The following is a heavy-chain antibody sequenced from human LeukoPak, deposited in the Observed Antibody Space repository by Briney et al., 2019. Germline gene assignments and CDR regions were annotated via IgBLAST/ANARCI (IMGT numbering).Heavy chain of an antibody. CDR3: ARELGSSSPENFDY. Sequence: GASVKVSCKASGYTFTIYYMHWVRQAPGQGLEWMGWINPNSGGTNYAQKFQGRVTMTRDTSISTAYMELSRLRSDDTAVYYCARELGSSSPENFDYWGQGTLVTVSS. D-gene: IGHD6-13*01. CDR1: GYTFTIYY. V-gene: IGHV1-2*02. CDR2: INPNSGGT. J-gene: IGHJ4*02.